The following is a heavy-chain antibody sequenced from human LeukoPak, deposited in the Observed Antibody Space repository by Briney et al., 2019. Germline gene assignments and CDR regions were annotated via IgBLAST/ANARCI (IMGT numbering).Heavy chain of an antibody. D-gene: IGHD3-22*01. CDR3: ARVYSRRSSGYYYADY. V-gene: IGHV1-8*01. Sequence: EASVKVSCKASGYTFTSYDINWVRQATGQGLEWMGWMNPNSGNTGYAQKFQGRVTMTRNTSINTAYMELSSLRSEDTAVYYRARVYSRRSSGYYYADYWGQGTLVTVSS. J-gene: IGHJ4*02. CDR1: GYTFTSYD. CDR2: MNPNSGNT.